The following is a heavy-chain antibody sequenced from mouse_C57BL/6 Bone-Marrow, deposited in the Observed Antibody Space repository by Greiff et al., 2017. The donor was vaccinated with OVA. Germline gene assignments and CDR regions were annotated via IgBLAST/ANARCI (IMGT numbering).Heavy chain of an antibody. CDR1: GYTFTDYE. J-gene: IGHJ2*01. V-gene: IGHV1-15*01. CDR3: TIQARYFDY. CDR2: IDPETGGT. Sequence: QVQLQQSGAELVRPGASVTLSCKASGYTFTDYEMHWVKQTPVPGLEWIGAIDPETGGTAYNQTFKGKAILTADKSSSTAYMELRSLTSEDAAVYYCTIQARYFDYWGQGTTLTVSS. D-gene: IGHD3-2*02.